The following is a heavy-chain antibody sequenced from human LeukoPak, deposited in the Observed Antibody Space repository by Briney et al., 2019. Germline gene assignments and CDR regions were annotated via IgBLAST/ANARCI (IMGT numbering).Heavy chain of an antibody. V-gene: IGHV3-30-3*01. CDR1: GFTFSSYA. D-gene: IGHD3-3*01. CDR2: ISYDGSNK. CDR3: ARVGDYDFWSGYHAIYVMDV. J-gene: IGHJ6*02. Sequence: GRPLRLSCAASGFTFSSYAMHWVRQAPGKGLEWVAVISYDGSNKYYADSVKGRFTISRDNSKNTLYLQMNSLRAEDTAVYYCARVGDYDFWSGYHAIYVMDVWGQGTTVTVSS.